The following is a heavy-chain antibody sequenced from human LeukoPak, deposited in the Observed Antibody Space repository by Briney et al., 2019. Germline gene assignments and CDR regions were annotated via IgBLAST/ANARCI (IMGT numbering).Heavy chain of an antibody. D-gene: IGHD6-6*01. CDR1: GYSISSGYY. J-gene: IGHJ4*02. V-gene: IGHV4-38-2*01. Sequence: SETLSLTYAVSGYSISSGYYWGWIRQPPGKGLEWIGSIYHSGSTYYNPSLKSRVTISVDTSKNQFSLKLSSVTAADTAVYYCARTRQLVSDFDYWGQGTLVTVSS. CDR3: ARTRQLVSDFDY. CDR2: IYHSGST.